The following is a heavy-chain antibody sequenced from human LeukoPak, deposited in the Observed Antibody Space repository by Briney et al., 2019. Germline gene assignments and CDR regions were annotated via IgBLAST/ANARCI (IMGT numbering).Heavy chain of an antibody. CDR2: ISGSGGST. Sequence: GGSLRLSCAASGFTFSSYAMTWVRQAPGKGLEWVSVISGSGGSTYYADSVKGRFTISRDNSKNTLYLQMNSLRAEDTAVYYCAKDPQGTIFGTYWYFDFWGRGTLVTVSS. J-gene: IGHJ2*01. CDR1: GFTFSSYA. V-gene: IGHV3-23*01. CDR3: AKDPQGTIFGTYWYFDF. D-gene: IGHD3-3*01.